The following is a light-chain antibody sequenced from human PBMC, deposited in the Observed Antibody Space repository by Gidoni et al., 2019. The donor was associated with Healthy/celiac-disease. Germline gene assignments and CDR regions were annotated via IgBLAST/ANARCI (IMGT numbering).Light chain of an antibody. J-gene: IGLJ7*01. CDR3: QSADSSGTYAV. V-gene: IGLV3-25*02. Sequence: SYELTQPPSVSVSPGQTARSTCSGDALPKQDAYWYQQKPGQAPVLVIYQDSERPSGIPERFSGSSSGTTVTLTISGVQAEDEADYYCQSADSSGTYAVFGGGTQLTVL. CDR2: QDS. CDR1: ALPKQD.